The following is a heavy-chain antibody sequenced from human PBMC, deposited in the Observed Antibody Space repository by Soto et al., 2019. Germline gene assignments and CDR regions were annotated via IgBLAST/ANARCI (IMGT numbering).Heavy chain of an antibody. CDR2: ISAYNGNT. CDR1: GYTFTSYG. V-gene: IGHV1-18*01. CDR3: ARDAYLYYYDSSGYYACDY. J-gene: IGHJ4*02. Sequence: QVQLVQSGAEVKKPGASVKVSCKASGYTFTSYGISWVRQAPGQGLEWMGWISAYNGNTNYAQKLQGRVTMTTDTSTSTAYMELRSLRSDDTAVYYCARDAYLYYYDSSGYYACDYCGQGTLVTVSS. D-gene: IGHD3-22*01.